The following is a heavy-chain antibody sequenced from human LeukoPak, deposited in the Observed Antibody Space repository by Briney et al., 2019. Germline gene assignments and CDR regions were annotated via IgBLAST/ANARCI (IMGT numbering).Heavy chain of an antibody. J-gene: IGHJ5*02. D-gene: IGHD2-8*01. V-gene: IGHV4-59*12. Sequence: SETLSLTCTVSGASLSSSYWNWIRQSPGKGLEWIGYISHIGSTNYNPSLKSRVTLSVDMSKNSFSLKLTSVTAADTAVYYCARDSVYATNWYDPWGQGILVTVSS. CDR1: GASLSSSY. CDR3: ARDSVYATNWYDP. CDR2: ISHIGST.